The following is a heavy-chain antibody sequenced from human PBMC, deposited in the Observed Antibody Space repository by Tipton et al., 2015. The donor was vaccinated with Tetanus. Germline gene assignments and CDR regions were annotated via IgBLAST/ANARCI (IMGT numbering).Heavy chain of an antibody. CDR2: IYYSGST. D-gene: IGHD1-14*01. J-gene: IGHJ4*02. V-gene: IGHV4-61*08. Sequence: TLSLTCSVSGASLRGGDHQWNWIRQPPGKGLEWIGYIYYSGSTNYNPSLKSRVTISVDTSKNQFSLKLSSVTAADTAVYYCARGTGDYWGQGTLVTVSS. CDR1: GASLRGGDHQ. CDR3: ARGTGDY.